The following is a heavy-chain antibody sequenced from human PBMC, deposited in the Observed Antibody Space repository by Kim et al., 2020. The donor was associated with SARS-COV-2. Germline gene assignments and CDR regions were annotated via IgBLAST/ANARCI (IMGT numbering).Heavy chain of an antibody. V-gene: IGHV3-74*01. Sequence: GGSLRLSCVGSGFSFNSYWMHWVRQTPGKGLEWVSRLNSDGSTTNYAASVKGRVTISRDNAKNSLFLQMHSLRVEDTAVYFCARPYTSRWYEDDAFDVWSQATLVTVSS. CDR2: LNSDGSTT. D-gene: IGHD6-13*01. CDR3: ARPYTSRWYEDDAFDV. J-gene: IGHJ3*01. CDR1: GFSFNSYW.